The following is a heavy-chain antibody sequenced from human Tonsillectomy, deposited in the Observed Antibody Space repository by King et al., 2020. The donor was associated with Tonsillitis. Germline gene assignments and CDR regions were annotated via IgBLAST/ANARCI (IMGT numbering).Heavy chain of an antibody. V-gene: IGHV1-18*01. J-gene: IGHJ6*03. CDR3: ARDWGSSGWHYYYLHGR. CDR1: GYTFTSYG. Sequence: VQLVQSGAEVKKPGASVKVSCKASGYTFTSYGISWVRQAPGQGLEWMGWISGYNGNTNYAQKLQGRVTMTSDTSTSTAYMELRSLRSDDTAAYYCARDWGSSGWHYYYLHGRLGQRDRGHRLL. D-gene: IGHD6-19*01. CDR2: ISGYNGNT.